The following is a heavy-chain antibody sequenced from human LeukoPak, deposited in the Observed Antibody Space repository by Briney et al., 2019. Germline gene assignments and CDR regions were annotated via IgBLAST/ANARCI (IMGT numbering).Heavy chain of an antibody. Sequence: PSETLSLTCGVSGYSISNNYYWAWIRQPPGKGLEWIGIIFHSGSTYYNPSLKSRVTISVDTSKNQFSLILTSVTAADTAVYYCARHKGISPYYYYYMDVGGKGSTVTVSS. J-gene: IGHJ6*03. CDR3: ARHKGISPYYYYYMDV. CDR2: IFHSGST. V-gene: IGHV4-38-2*01. CDR1: GYSISNNYY.